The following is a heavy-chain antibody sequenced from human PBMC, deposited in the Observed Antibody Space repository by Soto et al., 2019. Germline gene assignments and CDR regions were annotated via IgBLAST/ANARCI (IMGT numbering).Heavy chain of an antibody. Sequence: ASVKVSCKASGYTFTGYYMHWVRQAPGQGLEWMGWINPNSGGTNYAQKFQGRVTMTRDTSISTAYMELSRLRSDDTAVYYCARDKDAAGNREFFDYWGQGTLVTVSS. J-gene: IGHJ4*02. CDR2: INPNSGGT. D-gene: IGHD6-13*01. V-gene: IGHV1-2*02. CDR1: GYTFTGYY. CDR3: ARDKDAAGNREFFDY.